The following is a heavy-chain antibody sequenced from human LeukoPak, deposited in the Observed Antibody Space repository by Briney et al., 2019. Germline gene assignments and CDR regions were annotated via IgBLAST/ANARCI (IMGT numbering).Heavy chain of an antibody. D-gene: IGHD3-22*01. V-gene: IGHV3-21*01. J-gene: IGHJ4*02. CDR2: ISVRSNYI. CDR1: GYTFSSYS. Sequence: GGSLRLSCAASGYTFSSYSINWVRQAPGKGLEWVSSISVRSNYIYYADSVRGRFRISRDDARDSLYLQMNSLRAEDTAVYYCVRLRRDSDTSGFYYYYDFWGQGTLVTVSS. CDR3: VRLRRDSDTSGFYYYYDF.